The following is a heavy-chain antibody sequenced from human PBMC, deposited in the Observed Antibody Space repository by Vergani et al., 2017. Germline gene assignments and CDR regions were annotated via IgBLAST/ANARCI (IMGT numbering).Heavy chain of an antibody. CDR2: INHRGST. D-gene: IGHD2-8*01. CDR1: GGSFSGYY. Sequence: QVQLQQWGAGLLKPSETLSLTCAVYGGSFSGYYWSWIRQPPGKGLEWIGEINHRGSTNYNPSLKSRVTISVDTSKNQFSLKLSSVTAADTAVYYCARATRDCTNGVCYIRSQYFDYWGQGTLVTVSS. J-gene: IGHJ4*02. CDR3: ARATRDCTNGVCYIRSQYFDY. V-gene: IGHV4-34*01.